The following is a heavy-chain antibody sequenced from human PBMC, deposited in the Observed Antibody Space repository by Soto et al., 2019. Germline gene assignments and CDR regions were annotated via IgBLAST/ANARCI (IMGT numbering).Heavy chain of an antibody. CDR3: AKDGMSGSYPEYFQH. V-gene: IGHV3-30*18. CDR1: GFTFSSYG. D-gene: IGHD1-26*01. J-gene: IGHJ1*01. Sequence: GGSLRLSCAASGFTFSSYGMHWVRQAPGKGLEWVAVISYDGSNKYYADSVKGRFTISRDNSKNTLYLQMNSLRAEDTAVYYCAKDGMSGSYPEYFQHWGQGTLVTVSS. CDR2: ISYDGSNK.